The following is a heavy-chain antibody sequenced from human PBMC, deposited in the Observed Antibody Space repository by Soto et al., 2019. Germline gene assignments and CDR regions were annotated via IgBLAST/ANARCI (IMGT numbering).Heavy chain of an antibody. CDR3: ARANWFFDY. CDR1: GGSINNHY. V-gene: IGHV4-59*11. CDR2: IYYSGST. D-gene: IGHD7-27*01. Sequence: SETLSLTCTVSGGSINNHYWSWIRQPPGQGLEWIGYIYYSGSTNYNPSLKSRVNKSVDTSKNQFSLKLSSLTAADTAIYYCARANWFFDYWGQGTLVTVSS. J-gene: IGHJ4*02.